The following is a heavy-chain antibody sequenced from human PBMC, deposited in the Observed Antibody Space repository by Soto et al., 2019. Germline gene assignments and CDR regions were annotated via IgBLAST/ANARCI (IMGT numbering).Heavy chain of an antibody. D-gene: IGHD1-26*01. CDR1: GYSLTTFF. V-gene: IGHV1-46*01. CDR3: TREAIIAGATTGMDV. Sequence: QVQLVQSGAEVKKPGASVKVSCKASGYSLTTFFMHWVRQAPGQGLELRGVINPGYPAGRSTTYAQKFQGRATMPTDTTTTTVYMKLSRPRSDDTAVYYCTREAIIAGATTGMDVWGQGTTVTVSS. J-gene: IGHJ6*02. CDR2: INPGYPAGRST.